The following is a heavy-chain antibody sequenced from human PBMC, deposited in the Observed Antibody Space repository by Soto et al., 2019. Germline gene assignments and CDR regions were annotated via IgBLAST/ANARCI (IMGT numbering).Heavy chain of an antibody. V-gene: IGHV1-69*12. J-gene: IGHJ4*02. D-gene: IGHD3-22*01. CDR3: ARYLVNTPYSYDTSGYYATYFDY. Sequence: QVQLVQSGAEVKKPGSSVKVSCKASGGTFSSYAISWVRQAPGQGLEWMGGIIPIFGAANYAQKFQGRVTIDADESTSTAYMELSSLRSEDTAVYYCARYLVNTPYSYDTSGYYATYFDYWGQGTLVTVSS. CDR2: IIPIFGAA. CDR1: GGTFSSYA.